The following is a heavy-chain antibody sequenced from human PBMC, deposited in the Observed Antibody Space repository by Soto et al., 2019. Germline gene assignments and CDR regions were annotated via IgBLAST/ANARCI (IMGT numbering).Heavy chain of an antibody. CDR3: AREGRYYASGRFWWFDP. CDR1: GGSFSDYY. V-gene: IGHV4-34*01. J-gene: IGHJ5*02. CDR2: INHSGST. D-gene: IGHD3-10*01. Sequence: SETLSLTCAVYGGSFSDYYWSWIRQPPGKELEWIGEINHSGSTNYNPSLKSRVTISVDTSKNQFSLKLSSVTAADTAVYYCAREGRYYASGRFWWFDPWGQGTLVTVSS.